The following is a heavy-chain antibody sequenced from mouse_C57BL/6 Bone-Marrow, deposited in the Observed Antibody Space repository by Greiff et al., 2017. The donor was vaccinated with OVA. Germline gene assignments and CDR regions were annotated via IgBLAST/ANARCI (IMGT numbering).Heavy chain of an antibody. J-gene: IGHJ4*01. CDR3: ANHDGYYAMDY. CDR2: IWGDGST. Sequence: VNVVESGPGLVAPSQSLSITCTVSGFSLTSYGVSWVRQPPGKGLEWLGVIWGDGSTNYHSALITRLGIGKNNSKSQVFIKLNKLHTDDTATYSCANHDGYYAMDYWGQGTSVTVSS. V-gene: IGHV2-3*01. CDR1: GFSLTSYG. D-gene: IGHD2-3*01.